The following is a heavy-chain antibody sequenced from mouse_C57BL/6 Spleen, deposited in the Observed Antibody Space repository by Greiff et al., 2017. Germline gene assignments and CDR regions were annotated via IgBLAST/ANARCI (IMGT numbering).Heavy chain of an antibody. V-gene: IGHV1-5*01. D-gene: IGHD1-1*02. Sequence: EVQLQQSGTVLARPGASVKMSCKTSGYTFTSYWMHWVNQRPGQGLEWIGAIYPGNSDTSYNQKFKGKAKLTAVTSASTAYMELSSLRNEDSAVYYGTRCGSGLYAMGDWGQGTSVTGSS. CDR1: GYTFTSYW. CDR2: IYPGNSDT. CDR3: TRCGSGLYAMGD. J-gene: IGHJ4*01.